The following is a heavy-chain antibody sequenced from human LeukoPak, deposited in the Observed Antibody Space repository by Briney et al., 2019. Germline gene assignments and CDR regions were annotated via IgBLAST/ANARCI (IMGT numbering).Heavy chain of an antibody. V-gene: IGHV4-4*07. CDR3: AALTLAVADPHFDY. CDR1: GGSISSYY. J-gene: IGHJ4*02. D-gene: IGHD6-19*01. CDR2: IYISGST. Sequence: SETLSLTCTVSGGSISSYYWSWIRQPAGKGLEWIGRIYISGSTNYNPSLKSRVTMSVDTSKNQFSLKLSSVTAADTAVYYCAALTLAVADPHFDYWGQGTLVTVSS.